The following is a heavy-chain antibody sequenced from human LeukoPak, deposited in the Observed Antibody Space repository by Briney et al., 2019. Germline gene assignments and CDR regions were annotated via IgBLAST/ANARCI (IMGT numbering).Heavy chain of an antibody. Sequence: ASVKVSCKASGYTFTSYAMNWVRQAPGQGLEWMGWINTNTGNPTYAQGFTGRFVFSLDTSVSTAYLQISSLKAEATAVYYCARGPSLARQWLAYYYFDYWGQGTLVTVSS. CDR1: GYTFTSYA. D-gene: IGHD6-19*01. J-gene: IGHJ4*02. CDR2: INTNTGNP. V-gene: IGHV7-4-1*02. CDR3: ARGPSLARQWLAYYYFDY.